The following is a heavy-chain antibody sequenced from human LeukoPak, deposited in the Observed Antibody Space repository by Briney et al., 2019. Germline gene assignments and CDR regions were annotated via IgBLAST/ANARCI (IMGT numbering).Heavy chain of an antibody. Sequence: APTLSLTCTVSAVSMTNNYWALIRQPAGKGLERIGRIFSIAFTIYHTSLKSRVTMSVDTSNNQFSLKLNSVTAADTAIYYCARDKPGDNVARPRERFDYWGQGTLVTVSS. CDR1: AVSMTNNY. CDR3: ARDKPGDNVARPRERFDY. CDR2: IFSIAFT. D-gene: IGHD1-14*01. V-gene: IGHV4-4*07. J-gene: IGHJ4*02.